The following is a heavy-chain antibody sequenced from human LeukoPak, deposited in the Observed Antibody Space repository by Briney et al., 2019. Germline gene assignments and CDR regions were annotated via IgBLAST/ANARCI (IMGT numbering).Heavy chain of an antibody. J-gene: IGHJ4*02. CDR1: GYTFTSYY. D-gene: IGHD5-24*01. V-gene: IGHV1-46*01. CDR3: ARARRGVEMATIFDF. CDR2: INPSGGST. Sequence: ASVKVSCKASGYTFTSYYMHWVRQAPGQGLEWMGIINPSGGSTSYAQKFQGRVTMTRDTSTSTVYMELSSLRSEDTAVYYCARARRGVEMATIFDFWGQGTVVTVSS.